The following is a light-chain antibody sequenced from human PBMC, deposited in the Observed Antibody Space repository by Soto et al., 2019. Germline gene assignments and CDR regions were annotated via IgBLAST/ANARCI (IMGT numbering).Light chain of an antibody. V-gene: IGKV3-11*01. CDR2: DAS. Sequence: EIVLTQSPGTLSLSPGERATLYCRASQSISNYLAWYQQKPGQAPRLLIYDASNRATGIPARFTGAGSGTDFSLTISSLEPEDFAVYYCQQYNNWPSLTFGGGTKVEIK. CDR3: QQYNNWPSLT. J-gene: IGKJ4*01. CDR1: QSISNY.